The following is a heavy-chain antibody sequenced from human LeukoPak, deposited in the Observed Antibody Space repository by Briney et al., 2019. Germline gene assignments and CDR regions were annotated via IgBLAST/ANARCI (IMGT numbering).Heavy chain of an antibody. J-gene: IGHJ5*02. CDR2: IFYSGST. CDR3: ARRGYYDSSGYNWFDP. Sequence: PSETMSLTCTVYAASIISSSYYWGWIRQPPGKGLEWFGRIFYSGSTYYNPSLKSRVTISVDTSKNQFSLKLSSVTAGDTGVYYCARRGYYDSSGYNWFDPWGQGTLVTVSS. V-gene: IGHV4-39*01. D-gene: IGHD3-22*01. CDR1: AASIISSSYY.